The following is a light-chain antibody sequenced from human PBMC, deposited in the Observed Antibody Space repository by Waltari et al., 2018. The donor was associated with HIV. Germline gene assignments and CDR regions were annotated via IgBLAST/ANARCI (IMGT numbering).Light chain of an antibody. CDR1: NSDIGGYDR. Sequence: QSALTQPPSVSGSPGQSVTISCAGTNSDIGGYDRVSWYQHPPGTAPKLLIYEVTNRPSGVPGRFSPSKSGTTASLTISGLQAGDEGDYYCSSYSATNTVVFGGGTKLTVL. J-gene: IGLJ2*01. CDR3: SSYSATNTVV. V-gene: IGLV2-18*02. CDR2: EVT.